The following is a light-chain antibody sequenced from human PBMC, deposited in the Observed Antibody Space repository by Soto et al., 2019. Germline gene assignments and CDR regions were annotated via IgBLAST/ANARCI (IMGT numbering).Light chain of an antibody. CDR3: MQALQTPLT. CDR2: LGS. V-gene: IGKV2-28*01. Sequence: SLISRPVTPEEPASISCSPSRGLLQSKGYTYLDWNLQMPVQSPQLLINLGSNGASGVHVRFSGSGSGTDFTLKISRVEAEDVGVYYCMQALQTPLTFRGGTKVEIK. CDR1: RGLLQSKGYTY. J-gene: IGKJ4*01.